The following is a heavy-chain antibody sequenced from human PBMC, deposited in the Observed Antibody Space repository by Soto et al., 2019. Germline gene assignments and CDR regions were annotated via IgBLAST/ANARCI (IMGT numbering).Heavy chain of an antibody. V-gene: IGHV4-59*01. J-gene: IGHJ5*02. Sequence: SETLSLTCTVSGVSTSSYYWSWIRQPPGKGLEWIGYIYYSGSTSYNPSLKSRVTISIDTSNNQFSLKLSSVTAADTAVYYCARDWGDYDSLTGYSKDNWFDPWGQGTLVTVS. CDR3: ARDWGDYDSLTGYSKDNWFDP. CDR2: IYYSGST. CDR1: GVSTSSYY. D-gene: IGHD3-9*01.